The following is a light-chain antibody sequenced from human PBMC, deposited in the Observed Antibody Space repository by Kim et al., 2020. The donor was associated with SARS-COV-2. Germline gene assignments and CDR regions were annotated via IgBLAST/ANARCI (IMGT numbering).Light chain of an antibody. J-gene: IGKJ1*01. Sequence: AIQMTQSPSSLSASVGDRVTITCRASQDIRNELGWYQQKPGKAPKLLIFAASTLQSGVSSRFSGSGSGSHFTLTISSLQPEDFATYYCLQDYNYPLTFGQGTKVDIK. CDR1: QDIRNE. CDR3: LQDYNYPLT. V-gene: IGKV1-6*01. CDR2: AAS.